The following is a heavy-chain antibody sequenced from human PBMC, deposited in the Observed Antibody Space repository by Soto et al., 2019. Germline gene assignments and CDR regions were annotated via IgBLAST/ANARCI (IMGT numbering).Heavy chain of an antibody. CDR3: AKDTRGSYCTNGVCPMDYYMDV. V-gene: IGHV3-9*01. CDR1: GFTFDDYA. CDR2: ISWNSGSI. Sequence: EVQLVESGGGLVQPGRSLRLSCAASGFTFDDYAMHWVRQAPGKGLEWVSGISWNSGSIGYADSVKGRFTISRDNANNSLYLQMNSLRAEDTALYYCAKDTRGSYCTNGVCPMDYYMDVWGKGTTVTVSS. J-gene: IGHJ6*03. D-gene: IGHD2-8*01.